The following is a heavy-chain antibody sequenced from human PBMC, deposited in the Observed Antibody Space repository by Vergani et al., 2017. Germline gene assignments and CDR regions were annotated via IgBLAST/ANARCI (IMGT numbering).Heavy chain of an antibody. CDR2: IYYSGST. CDR1: GGSISSYY. Sequence: QVQLQESGPGLVKPSETLSLTCTVSGGSISSYYWSWILQPPGKGLEWIGYIYYSGSTNYNPSLKSRVTISVDTSKNQFSLKLSSVTAADTAVYYCARVVVVPAAIHYYYYYYMDVWGKGTTVTVSS. D-gene: IGHD2-2*01. CDR3: ARVVVVPAAIHYYYYYYMDV. V-gene: IGHV4-59*01. J-gene: IGHJ6*03.